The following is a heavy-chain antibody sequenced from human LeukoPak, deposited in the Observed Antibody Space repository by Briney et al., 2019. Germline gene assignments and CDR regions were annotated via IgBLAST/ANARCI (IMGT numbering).Heavy chain of an antibody. J-gene: IGHJ4*02. Sequence: KVSCKASGYTFTSYGISWVRQMPGKGLEWMGIIYPGDSDTRYSPSFQGQVTISADKSISTAYLQWSSLKASDTAMYYCATSDVAIAAYWGQGTLVTVSS. CDR2: IYPGDSDT. D-gene: IGHD2-15*01. CDR3: ATSDVAIAAY. V-gene: IGHV5-51*01. CDR1: GYTFTSYG.